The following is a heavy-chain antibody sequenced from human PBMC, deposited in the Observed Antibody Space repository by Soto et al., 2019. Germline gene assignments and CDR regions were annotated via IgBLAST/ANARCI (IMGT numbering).Heavy chain of an antibody. V-gene: IGHV4-39*01. CDR2: VYYGGST. Sequence: SETLSLTCTVSGGSISSSIYYWGWIRQPPGKGLEWIGNVYYGGSTYYNPSLKSRVTISVETSKSQFSLKLSSVTAADTAVYYCAGGDYYHSSGYYFYYYTMDVWGQGTTVTVS. J-gene: IGHJ6*02. D-gene: IGHD3-22*01. CDR3: AGGDYYHSSGYYFYYYTMDV. CDR1: GGSISSSIYY.